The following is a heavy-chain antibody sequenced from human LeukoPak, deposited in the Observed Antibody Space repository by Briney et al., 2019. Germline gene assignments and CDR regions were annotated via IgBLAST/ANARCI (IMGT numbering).Heavy chain of an antibody. J-gene: IGHJ6*03. D-gene: IGHD6-19*01. Sequence: PGGSLRLSCAASGFTFSSYGMHWVRQAPGKGLEWVAFIRYDGSNKYYADSVKGRFTISRDNSKNTLYLQMNSLRAEDTAVYYCAKIAVAGPRYYYYYNMDVWGKGTTVTISS. CDR3: AKIAVAGPRYYYYYNMDV. V-gene: IGHV3-30*02. CDR1: GFTFSSYG. CDR2: IRYDGSNK.